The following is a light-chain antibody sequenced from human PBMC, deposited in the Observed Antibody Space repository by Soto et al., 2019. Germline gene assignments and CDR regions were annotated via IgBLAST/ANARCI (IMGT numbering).Light chain of an antibody. CDR3: AAWDDSLSGVV. J-gene: IGLJ2*01. V-gene: IGLV1-47*01. CDR2: RNN. CDR1: SSNLGSNY. Sequence: QSVLTQPPSASGTPGQRVTISCSGSSSNLGSNYVFWYQHLPGTAPKLLIYRNNQRPSGVPDRFSGSKSGTSASLAISGLRSEDETDYYCAAWDDSLSGVVFGGGTKLTVL.